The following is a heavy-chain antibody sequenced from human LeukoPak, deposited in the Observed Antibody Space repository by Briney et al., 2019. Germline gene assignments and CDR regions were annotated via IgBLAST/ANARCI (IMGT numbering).Heavy chain of an antibody. Sequence: PSETLSLTCAVYGGSFSGYYWSWIRQPPGKGLEWFGEINHSGSTNYNPSLKSRVTISVDTSKNQFSLRLSSVTAADTAVYYCARGVGAYDSSGYYSFNFDYWGQGTLVTVSS. CDR2: INHSGST. CDR1: GGSFSGYY. CDR3: ARGVGAYDSSGYYSFNFDY. V-gene: IGHV4-34*01. D-gene: IGHD3-22*01. J-gene: IGHJ4*02.